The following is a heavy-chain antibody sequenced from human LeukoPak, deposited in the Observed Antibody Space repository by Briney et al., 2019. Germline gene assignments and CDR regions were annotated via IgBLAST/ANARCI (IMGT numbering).Heavy chain of an antibody. CDR3: ARDTNYYGMDV. D-gene: IGHD3-3*01. V-gene: IGHV4-30-2*01. Sequence: PSQTLSLTCAVSGGSISSGGYSWSWIRQPPGTGLEWIGYIYHSGSTYYNPSLKSRVTISVDRSKNQFSLKLSSVTAADTAVYYCARDTNYYGMDVWGQGTTVTVSS. J-gene: IGHJ6*02. CDR1: GGSISSGGYS. CDR2: IYHSGST.